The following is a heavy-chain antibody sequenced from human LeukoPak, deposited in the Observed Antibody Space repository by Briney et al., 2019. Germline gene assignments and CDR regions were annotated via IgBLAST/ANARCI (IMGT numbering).Heavy chain of an antibody. D-gene: IGHD3-9*01. V-gene: IGHV4-38-2*02. CDR2: IYKSGST. Sequence: SETLSLTCRVSSNSISSGIYWGWIRQPPGKGLGWIGSIYKSGSTYYNPSLKSRATISVDTSKNQVSLRLRSVTAADTAVYYCASPYIDYLVDAFGIWGPGTMVTVSS. CDR3: ASPYIDYLVDAFGI. CDR1: SNSISSGIY. J-gene: IGHJ3*02.